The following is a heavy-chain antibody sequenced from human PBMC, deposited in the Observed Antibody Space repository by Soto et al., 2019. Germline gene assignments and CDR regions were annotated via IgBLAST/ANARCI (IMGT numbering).Heavy chain of an antibody. D-gene: IGHD3-9*01. J-gene: IGHJ4*02. CDR3: ARLELTGLDN. Sequence: GAEVIEPGESLKISCKGSGYTFATHWIAWVGQMPGKGLEWMGIIYPGDSDTRYSPSFQGQVTISADKSFSTAYLQWSSLKASDTAIYFCARLELTGLDNWGQGTPVTVSS. CDR1: GYTFATHW. CDR2: IYPGDSDT. V-gene: IGHV5-51*01.